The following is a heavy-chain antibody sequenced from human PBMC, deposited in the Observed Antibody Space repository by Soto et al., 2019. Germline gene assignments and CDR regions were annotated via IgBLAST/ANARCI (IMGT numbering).Heavy chain of an antibody. CDR1: GFTFSSYG. Sequence: QVQLVESGGGVVQPGRSLRLSCAASGFTFSSYGMHWVRQAPGKGLEWVAVISYDGSNKYYADSVKGRFTISRDNSKNTLYLQMNSLRAEDTAVYYCAKGIVSGTRGGAFDIWGQGTMVTVSS. CDR2: ISYDGSNK. CDR3: AKGIVSGTRGGAFDI. J-gene: IGHJ3*02. V-gene: IGHV3-30*18. D-gene: IGHD1-1*01.